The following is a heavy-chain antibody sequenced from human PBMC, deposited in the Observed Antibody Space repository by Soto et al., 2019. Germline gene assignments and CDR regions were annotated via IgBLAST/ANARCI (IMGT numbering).Heavy chain of an antibody. J-gene: IGHJ5*02. CDR2: ISSSGGDT. CDR3: GKDPRGPES. D-gene: IGHD2-2*01. CDR1: GFAFSNFG. Sequence: EVQLLESGGGLVQPGGSLRISCAASGFAFSNFGMGWVRQAPGKGLEWVSGISSSGGDTFYADSVRGRFTISRDNFKNTLYLQMNSMRAEDTAVYYCGKDPRGPESWGQGTLVTVSS. V-gene: IGHV3-23*01.